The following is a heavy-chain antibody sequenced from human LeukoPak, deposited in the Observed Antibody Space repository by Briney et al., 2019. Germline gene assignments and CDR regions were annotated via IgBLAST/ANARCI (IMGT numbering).Heavy chain of an antibody. CDR2: VYHSGST. CDR3: ARVGSSWPHYYFDY. D-gene: IGHD6-13*01. CDR1: GGSVTAYY. V-gene: IGHV4-59*02. J-gene: IGHJ4*02. Sequence: SETLSLTCTVSGGSVTAYYWSWIRQPPGKTLEWIGYVYHSGSTDYNPSLKSRVSMSIDTPKNQFSLKLSSVTAADTAVYNCARVGSSWPHYYFDYWGQGTLVTVSS.